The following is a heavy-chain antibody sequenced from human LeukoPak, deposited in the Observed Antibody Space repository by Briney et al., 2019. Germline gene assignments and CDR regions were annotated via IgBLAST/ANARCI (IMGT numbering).Heavy chain of an antibody. Sequence: SETLSLTCTVSGDSISNYFWNWIRQPAGEGLQWIGRFYPSGSTNYNSSLKSRLTMSVDTSKNQFSLRLTSVTAAGTAVYYCVRENRYQFYYMDVWGKGTTVTVSS. CDR1: GDSISNYF. V-gene: IGHV4-4*07. J-gene: IGHJ6*03. D-gene: IGHD3-9*01. CDR2: FYPSGST. CDR3: VRENRYQFYYMDV.